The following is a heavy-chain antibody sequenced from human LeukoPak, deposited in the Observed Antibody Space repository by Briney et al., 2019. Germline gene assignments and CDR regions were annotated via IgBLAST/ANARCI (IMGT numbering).Heavy chain of an antibody. CDR3: AVQRIAVAGTEYYFDY. V-gene: IGHV4-34*01. CDR2: INHSGST. J-gene: IGHJ4*02. D-gene: IGHD6-19*01. Sequence: SETLSLTCAVYGGSFSGYYWSWIRQPPGKGLEWIGEINHSGSTNYNPSLKSRVTISVDTSKNQFSLKLSSVTAADTAVYYCAVQRIAVAGTEYYFDYWGQGTLVTASS. CDR1: GGSFSGYY.